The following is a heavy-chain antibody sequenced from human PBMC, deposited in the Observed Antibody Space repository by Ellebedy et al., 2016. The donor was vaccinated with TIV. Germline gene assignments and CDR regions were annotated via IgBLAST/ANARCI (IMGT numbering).Heavy chain of an antibody. D-gene: IGHD3/OR15-3a*01. CDR2: INPSGGGT. J-gene: IGHJ5*02. Sequence: AASVKVSCKASGYTFTSYYMHWVRQAPGRGPEWMGLINPSGGGTTYAQTFQGRVTMTRDTSTSTVYMELRSLRSEDTAVYYCARDRLSLRGSTWTLGPNWFDPWGQGTLLTVSS. CDR1: GYTFTSYY. V-gene: IGHV1-46*01. CDR3: ARDRLSLRGSTWTLGPNWFDP.